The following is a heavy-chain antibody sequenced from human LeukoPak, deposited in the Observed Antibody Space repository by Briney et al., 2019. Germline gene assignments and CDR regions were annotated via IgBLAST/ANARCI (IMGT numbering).Heavy chain of an antibody. J-gene: IGHJ4*02. CDR2: INHSGST. CDR3: ARNGGDYYDSSGYYFVFDY. D-gene: IGHD3-22*01. CDR1: GGSFSGYY. Sequence: PSETLSLTCAVYGGSFSGYYWSWIRQPPGKGLEWIGEINHSGSTNYNPSLKSQVTISVDTSKNQFSLKLSSVTAADTAVYYCARNGGDYYDSSGYYFVFDYWGQGTLVTVSS. V-gene: IGHV4-34*01.